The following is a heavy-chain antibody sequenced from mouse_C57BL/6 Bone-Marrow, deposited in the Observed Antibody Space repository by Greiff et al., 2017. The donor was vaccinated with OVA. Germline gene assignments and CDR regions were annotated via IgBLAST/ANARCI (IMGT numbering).Heavy chain of an antibody. CDR2: IDPENGDT. Sequence: EVQLQQSGAELVRPGASVKLSCTASGFNIKDDYMHWVKQRPEQGLEWIGWIDPENGDTEYASKFQGKATITADTSSNTAYLQLSSLTSEDTAVYYCTTWGRGFDYWGQGTTLTVSS. CDR3: TTWGRGFDY. V-gene: IGHV14-4*01. J-gene: IGHJ2*01. CDR1: GFNIKDDY.